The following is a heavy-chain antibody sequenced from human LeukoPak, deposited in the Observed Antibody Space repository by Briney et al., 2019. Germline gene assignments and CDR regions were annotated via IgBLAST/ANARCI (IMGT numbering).Heavy chain of an antibody. CDR1: GFTVSSNY. CDR3: AKNWRGYSYGYYYFDY. D-gene: IGHD5-18*01. CDR2: ISGSGGST. Sequence: PGGSLRLSCAASGFTVSSNYMSWVRQAPGKGLEWVSAISGSGGSTYYADSVKGRFTISRDNSKNTLYLQMNSLRAEDTAVYYCAKNWRGYSYGYYYFDYWGQGTLVTVSS. V-gene: IGHV3-23*01. J-gene: IGHJ4*02.